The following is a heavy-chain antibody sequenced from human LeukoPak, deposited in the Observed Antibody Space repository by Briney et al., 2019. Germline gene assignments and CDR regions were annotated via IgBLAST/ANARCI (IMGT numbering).Heavy chain of an antibody. V-gene: IGHV3-21*01. CDR2: ISSSSSYI. CDR3: ARDSTTGTYYYYYYMDV. Sequence: PGGSLRLSCAASGFTFSNYWMHWVRQAPGKGLEWVSSISSSSSYIYYADSVKGRFTISRDNAKNSLYLQMNSLRAEDTAVYYCARDSTTGTYYYYYYMDVWGKGTTVTISS. CDR1: GFTFSNYW. D-gene: IGHD1-1*01. J-gene: IGHJ6*03.